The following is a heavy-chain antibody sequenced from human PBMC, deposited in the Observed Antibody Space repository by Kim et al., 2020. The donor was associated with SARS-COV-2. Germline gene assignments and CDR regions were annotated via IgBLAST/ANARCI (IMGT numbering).Heavy chain of an antibody. V-gene: IGHV1-46*01. Sequence: FQGRVTMTRDTSTSTVYMELSSLRSEDTAVYCCARTHLGIAAAGENWFDPWGQGTLVTVSS. D-gene: IGHD6-13*01. CDR3: ARTHLGIAAAGENWFDP. J-gene: IGHJ5*02.